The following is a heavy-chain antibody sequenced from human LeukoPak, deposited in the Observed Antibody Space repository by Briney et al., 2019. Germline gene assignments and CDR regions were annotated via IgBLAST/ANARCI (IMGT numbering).Heavy chain of an antibody. CDR1: GGSISSNY. J-gene: IGHJ6*02. V-gene: IGHV4-59*08. Sequence: PSETLSLTCTVSGGSISSNYWSWIRQSPGKGLEWIGYIYYRGSTDYNPSLKSRVTISVDTSKNQFSLKLSSVTAADTAVYYCARQNYDEVNYYYYGLDVWSQGTTVTVSS. D-gene: IGHD3-3*01. CDR3: ARQNYDEVNYYYYGLDV. CDR2: IYYRGST.